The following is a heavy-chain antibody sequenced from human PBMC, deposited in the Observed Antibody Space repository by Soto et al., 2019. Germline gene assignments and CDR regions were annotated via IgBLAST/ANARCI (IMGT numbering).Heavy chain of an antibody. CDR3: AKVADIVPTIPRFDP. CDR1: GFTFRSYA. D-gene: IGHD5-12*01. V-gene: IGHV3-23*01. Sequence: GGSLRLSCAASGFTFRSYAMNWVRQAPGKGLEWVSAITNSGGHTYYADSVKGRFTISRDNSKNTLYLQMNSLRAEDTALYYCAKVADIVPTIPRFDPWGQGTLVTVSS. CDR2: ITNSGGHT. J-gene: IGHJ5*02.